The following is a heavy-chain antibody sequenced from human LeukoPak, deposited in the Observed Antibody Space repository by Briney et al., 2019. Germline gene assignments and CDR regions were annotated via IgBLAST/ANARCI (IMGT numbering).Heavy chain of an antibody. Sequence: GGSLRLSCAASGFTFSSYGMHWVRQAPGKGLEWVAVIWYDGSNNYYADSVKGRFTISRDNSKNTLYLQMNSLRAEDTAVYYCARGQQLVNWFDPWGQGTLVTVSS. CDR2: IWYDGSNN. J-gene: IGHJ5*02. V-gene: IGHV3-33*01. CDR1: GFTFSSYG. CDR3: ARGQQLVNWFDP. D-gene: IGHD6-13*01.